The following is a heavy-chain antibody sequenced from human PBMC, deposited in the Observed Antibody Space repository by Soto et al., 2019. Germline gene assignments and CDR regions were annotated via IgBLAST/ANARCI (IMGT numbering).Heavy chain of an antibody. D-gene: IGHD6-19*01. CDR1: GFTFSSYS. Sequence: EVQLVESGGGLVKPGGSLRLSCAASGFTFSSYSMNWVRQAPGKGLEWVSSISSSSSYIYYADSVKGRFTISRDNAKNSRYLKMTSLRAEATAVYYCARGPPSAGYSSGSDYWGQGTLVTVSS. CDR3: ARGPPSAGYSSGSDY. CDR2: ISSSSSYI. V-gene: IGHV3-21*01. J-gene: IGHJ4*02.